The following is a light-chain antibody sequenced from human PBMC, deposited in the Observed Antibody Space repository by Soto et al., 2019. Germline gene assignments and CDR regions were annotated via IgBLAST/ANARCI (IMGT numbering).Light chain of an antibody. V-gene: IGKV3-11*01. CDR2: DAS. CDR3: QQLSNWPWT. Sequence: EIVLTQSPATLPLSPGERATLSCRASQSVSNFLAWYQQKPGQAPRLLISDASNRATGIPGRFSGSGSGTDFSLTIRSLEPEDFAVYYCQQLSNWPWTFGQGTKVEIK. CDR1: QSVSNF. J-gene: IGKJ1*01.